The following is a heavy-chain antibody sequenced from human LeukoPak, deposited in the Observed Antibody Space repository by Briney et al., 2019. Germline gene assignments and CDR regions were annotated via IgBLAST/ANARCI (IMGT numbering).Heavy chain of an antibody. D-gene: IGHD3-22*01. CDR2: IYHSGST. CDR3: ARTYYYDSSGYSGGYYFDY. Sequence: PSETLSLTCAVSGGSISSGGYSWSWIRQPPGKGLEWIGYIYHSGSTYYNPSLKSRVTISVDRSKNQFSLKLSSVTAADTAVYYCARTYYYDSSGYSGGYYFDYWGQGTLVTVSS. CDR1: GGSISSGGYS. J-gene: IGHJ4*02. V-gene: IGHV4-30-2*01.